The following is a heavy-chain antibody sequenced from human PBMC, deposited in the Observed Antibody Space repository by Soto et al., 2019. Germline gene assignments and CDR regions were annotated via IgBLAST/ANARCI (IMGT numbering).Heavy chain of an antibody. CDR2: IYWDDDK. Sequence: QITLKESGPTLVKPTQTLTLTCTFSGFSLSTSGVGVGWIRQPPGKALEWLALIYWDDDKRYSPSLKSRLTITKDTSKNQVVLTMTNMDPVDTATYYCAHGRYGDYAHYYYYMDVWGKGTTVTVSS. D-gene: IGHD4-17*01. CDR3: AHGRYGDYAHYYYYMDV. J-gene: IGHJ6*03. V-gene: IGHV2-5*02. CDR1: GFSLSTSGVG.